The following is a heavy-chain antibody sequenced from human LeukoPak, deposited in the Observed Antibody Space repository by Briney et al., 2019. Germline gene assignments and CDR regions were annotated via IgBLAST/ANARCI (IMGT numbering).Heavy chain of an antibody. CDR1: GYTFTSYG. Sequence: ASVKVSCKASGYTFTSYGISWVRQAPGQGLEWMGWISAYNGNTNYAQKFQGRVTITADESTSTAYMELSSLRSEDTAVYYCAAVNGRIAASGIWGQGTMVTVSS. V-gene: IGHV1-18*01. J-gene: IGHJ3*02. CDR2: ISAYNGNT. CDR3: AAVNGRIAASGI. D-gene: IGHD6-6*01.